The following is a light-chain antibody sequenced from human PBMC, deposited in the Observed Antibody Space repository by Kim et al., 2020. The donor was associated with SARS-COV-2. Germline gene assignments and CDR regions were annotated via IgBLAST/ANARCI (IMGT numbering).Light chain of an antibody. CDR2: WAS. CDR3: QQFYSTPIT. J-gene: IGKJ5*01. CDR1: QSLLSSSNNENY. Sequence: ATINCKSRQSLLSSSNNENYLAWSQQKPGPPPKLLIYWASSRKSGVPDRFSGSGSGTDFTLTISRLQAEDVAIYYCQQFYSTPITFGQGTRLEIK. V-gene: IGKV4-1*01.